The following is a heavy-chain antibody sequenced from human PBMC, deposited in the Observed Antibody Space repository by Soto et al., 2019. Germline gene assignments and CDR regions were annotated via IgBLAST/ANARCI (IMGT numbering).Heavy chain of an antibody. CDR1: GFTFSSYG. CDR2: IWYDGSKK. V-gene: IGHV3-33*01. D-gene: IGHD3-22*01. J-gene: IGHJ6*02. Sequence: QVQLVESGGGVVQPGRSLRLSCAASGFTFSSYGMHWVRQAPGKGLEWVAVIWYDGSKKYYADSVKGGFTISRDNSKNKLYLQMNRLRAEDTAVYYCARDLQYYYDTSGQYGMDVWGQGTTVTVSS. CDR3: ARDLQYYYDTSGQYGMDV.